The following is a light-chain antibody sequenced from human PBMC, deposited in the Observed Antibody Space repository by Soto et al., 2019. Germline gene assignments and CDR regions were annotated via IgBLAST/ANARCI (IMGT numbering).Light chain of an antibody. CDR3: QQYSSSPRFT. V-gene: IGKV3-20*01. CDR2: GAS. J-gene: IGKJ3*01. CDR1: QSVSSSY. Sequence: EIVLTQSPGTLSLSPGERATLSCRASQSVSSSYLAWYQQKPGQAPRLLIYGASSRPTGIPDRFSGSGSGTDFTLTISRLEPEDFAVYYCQQYSSSPRFTFGPGTKVDIK.